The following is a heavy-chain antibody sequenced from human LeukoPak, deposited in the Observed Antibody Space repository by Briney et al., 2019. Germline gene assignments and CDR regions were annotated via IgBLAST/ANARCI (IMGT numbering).Heavy chain of an antibody. J-gene: IGHJ2*01. CDR3: VAYSYGYVHWYFDL. CDR2: VHHTWGT. V-gene: IGHV4-59*11. Sequence: PSETLSLTCTVSSGSLNSHNWSWIPQTPREGVECIGYVHHTWGTNYNPFLKIRVTISVDTSKNQFSLKLNSVTAADTAVYYCVAYSYGYVHWYFDLWGRGTLVTVSS. D-gene: IGHD5-18*01. CDR1: SGSLNSHN.